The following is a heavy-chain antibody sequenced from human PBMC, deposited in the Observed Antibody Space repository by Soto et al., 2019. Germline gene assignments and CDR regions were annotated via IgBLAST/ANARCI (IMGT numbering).Heavy chain of an antibody. J-gene: IGHJ6*02. V-gene: IGHV1-69*06. D-gene: IGHD3-3*01. CDR3: ARAYYDCLSAYGSGGYYYAIDF. CDR2: IIPIFGTA. Sequence: SVKVPCKASGYTFTSYVISWVLQAPGQGLEWMGGIIPIFGTANYAQKLQGRVTITADKSTSTAYMELSSLRSEDTAVYYCARAYYDCLSAYGSGGYYYAIDFCGQGTSVTVSS. CDR1: GYTFTSYV.